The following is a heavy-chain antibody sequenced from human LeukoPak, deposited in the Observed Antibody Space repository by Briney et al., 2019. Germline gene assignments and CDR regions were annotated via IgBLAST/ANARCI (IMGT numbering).Heavy chain of an antibody. Sequence: SETLSLTCTVSGGSISSGSYYWSWIRQPAGKGLEWIGRIYTSGSTNYNPSLKSRVTISVDTSKDQFSLKLSSVTAADTAVYYCARDREITIFGVGYYYGMDVWGPGTTVTVSS. D-gene: IGHD3-3*01. CDR3: ARDREITIFGVGYYYGMDV. CDR1: GGSISSGSYY. J-gene: IGHJ6*02. CDR2: IYTSGST. V-gene: IGHV4-61*02.